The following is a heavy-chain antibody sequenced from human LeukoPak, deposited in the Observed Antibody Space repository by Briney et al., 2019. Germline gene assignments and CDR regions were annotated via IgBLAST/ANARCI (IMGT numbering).Heavy chain of an antibody. D-gene: IGHD2-8*01. CDR3: VKDGVARLDY. CDR1: GFTFSSYSM. Sequence: PGGSLRLSCAASGFTFSSYSMNWVRQPPGKGLEWIGEIYHSGSTNYNPSLRSRVTISVDTSKNQFSLKLSSVTAADTAVYYCVKDGVARLDYWGQGTLVTVSS. J-gene: IGHJ4*02. V-gene: IGHV4-4*02. CDR2: IYHSGST.